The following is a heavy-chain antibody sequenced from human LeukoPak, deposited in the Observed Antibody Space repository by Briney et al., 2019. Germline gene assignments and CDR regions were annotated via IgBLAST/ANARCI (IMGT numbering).Heavy chain of an antibody. CDR2: IYYSGST. D-gene: IGHD1-26*01. CDR1: GGSISSGGYY. Sequence: TSQTLSLTCTVSGGSISSGGYYWSWIRQPPGKGLEWIGYIYYSGSTYYNPSLKSRVTISVDTSKNQFSLKLSSVTAADTAVYYCAREEGSYSLDYWGQGTLVTVSS. CDR3: AREEGSYSLDY. V-gene: IGHV4-30-4*01. J-gene: IGHJ4*02.